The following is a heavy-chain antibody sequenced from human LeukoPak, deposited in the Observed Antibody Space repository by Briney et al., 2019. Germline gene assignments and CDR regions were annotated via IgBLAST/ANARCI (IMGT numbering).Heavy chain of an antibody. CDR2: ISSNGGST. Sequence: GGSLRLSCAASGFTFSSYAMHWVRQAPGKGLEYVSAISSNGGSTYYANSVKGRFTISRDNSKNTLCLQMGSLRAEDMAVYYCARGGLEAAAGEVNWFDPWGQGTLVTVSS. CDR1: GFTFSSYA. CDR3: ARGGLEAAAGEVNWFDP. D-gene: IGHD6-13*01. J-gene: IGHJ5*02. V-gene: IGHV3-64*01.